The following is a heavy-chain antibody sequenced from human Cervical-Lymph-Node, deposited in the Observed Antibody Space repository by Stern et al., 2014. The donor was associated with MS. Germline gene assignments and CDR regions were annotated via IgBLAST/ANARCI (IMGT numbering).Heavy chain of an antibody. CDR3: ARAIGRRFFDY. V-gene: IGHV4-59*01. J-gene: IGHJ4*02. D-gene: IGHD1-26*01. CDR2: IYDSGST. Sequence: QVQLQESGPGLVKPSETLSLTCTVSGGSISGYYWSWVRQPPGKGLDWIGFIYDSGSTNYNPSLKSRATISVDTYKDQFSLKLSSVTAADTAVYYCARAIGRRFFDYWGQGTLVTVSS. CDR1: GGSISGYY.